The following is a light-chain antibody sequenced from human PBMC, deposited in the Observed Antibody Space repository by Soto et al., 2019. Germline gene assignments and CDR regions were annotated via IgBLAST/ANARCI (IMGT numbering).Light chain of an antibody. J-gene: IGLJ1*01. CDR2: EVN. CDR3: KSYEGSNIYV. Sequence: QSVLAQPPSASGSPGQSVTISCTGTSSDVGGYNYVSWYQQHPGKAPKLMIYEVNKWPSGVPDRFSGSKSGNTASLTVSGLQAEDEADYYCKSYEGSNIYVFGTGTKVTVL. CDR1: SSDVGGYNY. V-gene: IGLV2-8*01.